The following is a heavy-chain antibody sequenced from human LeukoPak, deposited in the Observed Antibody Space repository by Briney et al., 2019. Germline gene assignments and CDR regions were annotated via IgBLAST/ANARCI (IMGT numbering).Heavy chain of an antibody. V-gene: IGHV3-48*01. Sequence: GGSLRLSCAASGFVFRSHTMNWVRQGPGKGLEWVSYISSTSGTIYYADSVKGRFTISRDNAKNSLYLQMNSLRAEDTAVYYCAKDASSTYYIYYFDYWGQGTLVTVSS. CDR1: GFVFRSHT. CDR3: AKDASSTYYIYYFDY. D-gene: IGHD3-22*01. J-gene: IGHJ4*02. CDR2: ISSTSGTI.